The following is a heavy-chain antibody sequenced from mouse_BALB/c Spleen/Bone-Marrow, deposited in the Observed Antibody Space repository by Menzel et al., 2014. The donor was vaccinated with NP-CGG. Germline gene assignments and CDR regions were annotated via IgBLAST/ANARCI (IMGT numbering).Heavy chain of an antibody. CDR1: GFTFSDYG. D-gene: IGHD3-1*01. CDR2: ISNLAYSI. V-gene: IGHV5-15*02. J-gene: IGHJ1*01. CDR3: ARDRGRYRYFDV. Sequence: EVMLAESGGGLVQPGGSRKLSCAASGFTFSDYGMAWVRQAPGKGPEWVAFISNLAYSIYYADTVTGRFTISRENAKNTLYLEMSSLRSEDTAMYYCARDRGRYRYFDVWGAGTTVTVSS.